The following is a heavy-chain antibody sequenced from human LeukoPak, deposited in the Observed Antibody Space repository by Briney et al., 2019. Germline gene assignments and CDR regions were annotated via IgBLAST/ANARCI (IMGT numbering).Heavy chain of an antibody. CDR3: ARVTYPYYYYGMDV. D-gene: IGHD1-14*01. V-gene: IGHV4-30-4*01. CDR1: GGSISSGDYY. J-gene: IGHJ6*02. Sequence: SETLSLTCTVSGGSISSGDYYWSWIRQPPGKGLEWIGYIYYSGGTYYNPSLKSRVTISVDTSKNQFSLKLSSVTAADTAVYYCARVTYPYYYYGMDVWGQGTTVTVSS. CDR2: IYYSGGT.